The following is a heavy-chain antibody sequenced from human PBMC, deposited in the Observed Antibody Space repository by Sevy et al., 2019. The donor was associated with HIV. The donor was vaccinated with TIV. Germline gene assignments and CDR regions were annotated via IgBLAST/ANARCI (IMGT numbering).Heavy chain of an antibody. CDR2: XWXXGTNI. D-gene: IGHD3-16*02. J-gene: IGHJ4*01. Sequence: GGSLXLXCAASXXXFSSYGMXXXRXAXXXXLEXXXXXWXXGTNIFYAXSVKGRFTISRNIAKSTLHLQMNSLRADDXXXYYCARDLEFYNYREXGXTXXXXXXGXGTLVTVSS. CDR1: XXXFSSYG. V-gene: IGHV3-33*01. CDR3: ARDLEFYNYREXGXTXXXXX.